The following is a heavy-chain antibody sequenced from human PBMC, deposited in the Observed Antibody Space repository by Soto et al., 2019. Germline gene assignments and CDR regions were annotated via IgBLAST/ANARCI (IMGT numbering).Heavy chain of an antibody. D-gene: IGHD6-13*01. V-gene: IGHV3-48*01. CDR1: GFTFSDYS. CDR3: ARGVAAAGIGLDY. Sequence: GGSLRLSCAASGFTFSDYSMNWVRQAPGKGLEWVSYISSSTSTIYYADSVKGRFTISRDNAKNSLYLQVNSLRAEDTAVYYCARGVAAAGIGLDYWGQGTLVTVSS. J-gene: IGHJ4*02. CDR2: ISSSTSTI.